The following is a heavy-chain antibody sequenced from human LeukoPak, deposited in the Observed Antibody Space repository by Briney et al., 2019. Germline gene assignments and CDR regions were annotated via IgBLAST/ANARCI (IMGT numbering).Heavy chain of an antibody. CDR1: GFTFSTYA. D-gene: IGHD3-22*01. Sequence: PGGSLRLSCAASGFTFSTYAIHWVRQAPGKGLEWVAFISNNGRNKDYADSVKGRFTISRDNSKNTLYLQVNSLRPGDTAVYYCTRDLTGHYSIDYWGQGTLVTVSS. J-gene: IGHJ4*02. CDR3: TRDLTGHYSIDY. CDR2: ISNNGRNK. V-gene: IGHV3-30*04.